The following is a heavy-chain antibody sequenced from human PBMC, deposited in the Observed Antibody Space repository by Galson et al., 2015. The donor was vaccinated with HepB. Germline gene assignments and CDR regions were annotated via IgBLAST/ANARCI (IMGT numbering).Heavy chain of an antibody. V-gene: IGHV1-69*04. J-gene: IGHJ6*02. Sequence: SVKVSCKASGYTFTSYYMHWVRQAPGQGLEWMGRIIPILGIANYAQKFQGRVTITADKSTSTAYMELSSLRSEDTAVYYCARDRGAMAPHYYYYGMDVWGQGTTVTVSS. CDR2: IIPILGIA. CDR3: ARDRGAMAPHYYYYGMDV. D-gene: IGHD3-10*01. CDR1: GYTFTSYY.